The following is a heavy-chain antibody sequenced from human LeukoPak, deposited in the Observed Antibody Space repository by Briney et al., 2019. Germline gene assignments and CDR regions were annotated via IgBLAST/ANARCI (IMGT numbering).Heavy chain of an antibody. J-gene: IGHJ6*02. CDR3: ARATDFYYYGMDV. CDR1: GYTFTGYY. D-gene: IGHD4-17*01. CDR2: INPNSGGT. V-gene: IGHV1-2*02. Sequence: ASVKVSCKASGYTFTGYYMHWVRQAPGQGLEWMGWINPNSGGTNYAQKFQGRLTMTRDTSISTAYMELSRLRSDDTAVYYCARATDFYYYGMDVWAKGPRSPSP.